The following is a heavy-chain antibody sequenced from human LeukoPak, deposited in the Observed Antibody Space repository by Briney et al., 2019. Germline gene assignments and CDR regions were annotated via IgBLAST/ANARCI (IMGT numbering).Heavy chain of an antibody. CDR2: IWNDGSNK. V-gene: IGHV3-33*01. D-gene: IGHD2-15*01. Sequence: GGSLGLSCAASGFTFRSYGMHWVRQAPGKGLEWVAVIWNDGSNKYSADSVKGRFTISRDNSKNTLYLEMSSLRPEDTAVYYCARAGRILDYFDYWGQGTLVTVSS. J-gene: IGHJ4*02. CDR3: ARAGRILDYFDY. CDR1: GFTFRSYG.